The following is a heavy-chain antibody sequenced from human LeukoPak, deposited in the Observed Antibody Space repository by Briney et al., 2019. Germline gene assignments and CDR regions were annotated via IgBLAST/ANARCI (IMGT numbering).Heavy chain of an antibody. Sequence: GASLRLSCAASGFTFSSYAMSWVRQAPGKGPEWVSAISGSGGSTYYADSVKGRFTISRDNSKNTLYLQMNSLRAEDTAVYYCARGDYDYVWGSYRSPYYFDYWGQGTLVTVSS. CDR1: GFTFSSYA. CDR2: ISGSGGST. D-gene: IGHD3-16*02. V-gene: IGHV3-23*01. J-gene: IGHJ4*02. CDR3: ARGDYDYVWGSYRSPYYFDY.